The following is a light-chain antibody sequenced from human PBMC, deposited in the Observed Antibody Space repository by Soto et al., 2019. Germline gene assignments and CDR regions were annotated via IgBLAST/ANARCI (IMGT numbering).Light chain of an antibody. CDR1: RSDVGAYDY. V-gene: IGLV2-14*03. CDR2: VVN. Sequence: QAVLAQPAALVGSPGQAISASCTGTRSDVGAYDYVSWCQQLPGKAPKLTISVVNSQFSEDSNCLYGSTAGTTAYLTFSWLQVEDEAEYFCFSFTSTSSHVLGTGTKVTVL. CDR3: FSFTSTSSHV. J-gene: IGLJ1*01.